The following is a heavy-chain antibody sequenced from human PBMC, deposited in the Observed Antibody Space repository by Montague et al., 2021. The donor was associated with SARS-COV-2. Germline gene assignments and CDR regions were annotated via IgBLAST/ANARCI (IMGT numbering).Heavy chain of an antibody. J-gene: IGHJ4*02. D-gene: IGHD3-9*01. Sequence: SETLSLTCTVSGGSISSSSYYWGWIRQPPGKGLEWIGSIYYSGSTYYNPSLKSRVTISVDTSKNQFSLKLSPVTAADTAVYYCARMTLLRYFDWLSHGGYFDYWGQGTLVTVSS. CDR2: IYYSGST. CDR1: GGSISSSSYY. V-gene: IGHV4-39*01. CDR3: ARMTLLRYFDWLSHGGYFDY.